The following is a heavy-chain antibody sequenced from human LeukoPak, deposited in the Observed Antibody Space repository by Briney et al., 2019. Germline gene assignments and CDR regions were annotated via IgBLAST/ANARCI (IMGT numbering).Heavy chain of an antibody. V-gene: IGHV3-64*02. CDR2: INTDGRIT. CDR3: AKEVAGYFDY. CDR1: GFSFRNYA. J-gene: IGHJ4*02. Sequence: GGSLRLSCVASGFSFRNYAIHWVRQAPGKGLEYVSVINTDGRITYYADSVKGRFTISRDNSKNTVYLQMNSLRAEDTAVYYCAKEVAGYFDYWGQGTLVTVSS.